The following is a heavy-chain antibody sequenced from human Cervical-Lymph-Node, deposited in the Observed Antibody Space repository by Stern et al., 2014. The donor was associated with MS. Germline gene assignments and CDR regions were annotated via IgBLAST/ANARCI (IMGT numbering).Heavy chain of an antibody. CDR1: GYCLTAFS. V-gene: IGHV1-24*01. CDR2: FDPEDGEM. D-gene: IGHD1-26*01. J-gene: IGHJ6*02. CDR3: ATLGFGYYALEV. Sequence: QMQLVQSGAEVKKPGASVKVSCKVSGYCLTAFSIHWVRQAPGKGLEWMGGFDPEDGEMIYAQRFQGRVSLTEDTSADTAYMELNSLRSDDTAAYYCATLGFGYYALEVWGQGTTVTVTS.